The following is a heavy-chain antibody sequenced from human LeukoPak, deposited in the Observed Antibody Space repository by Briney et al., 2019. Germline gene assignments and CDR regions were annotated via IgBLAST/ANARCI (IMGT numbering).Heavy chain of an antibody. Sequence: SSETLSLTCTVSGGSISSYYSSWIRQPAGKGLEWIGRIHTSGSTNYNPSLKSRVTMSVDTSKNQFSLKLSSVTAADTAVYYCARDRDYYDSSGYYWYFDLWGRGTLVTVSS. CDR3: ARDRDYYDSSGYYWYFDL. CDR2: IHTSGST. CDR1: GGSISSYY. V-gene: IGHV4-4*07. D-gene: IGHD3-22*01. J-gene: IGHJ2*01.